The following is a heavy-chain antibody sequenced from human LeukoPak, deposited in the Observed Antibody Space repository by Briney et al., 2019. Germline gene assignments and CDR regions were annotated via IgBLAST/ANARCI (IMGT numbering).Heavy chain of an antibody. CDR3: AKVGAARGTARVY. D-gene: IGHD6-6*01. CDR2: ISGSGGST. V-gene: IGHV3-23*01. CDR1: GFTFSSYA. Sequence: AGGSLRLSCAASGFTFSSYAMSWVRQAPGKGLEWVSAISGSGGSTYYADSVKGRFTISRDNSKNTLYLQMNSLRAEDTAVYYCAKVGAARGTARVYWGQGTLVTVSS. J-gene: IGHJ4*02.